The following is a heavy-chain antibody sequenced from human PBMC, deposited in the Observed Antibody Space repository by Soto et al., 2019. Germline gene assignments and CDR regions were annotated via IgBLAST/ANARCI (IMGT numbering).Heavy chain of an antibody. V-gene: IGHV3-21*01. J-gene: IGHJ4*02. Sequence: LRLSCAASGFTFRSYAMNWVRQTQEKGLEWVSSISSTSTYTHYADSVKGRFTISRDNANNSLFLQMNSLRAEDTAIYYCARGLALAGNYWGQGALVTVSS. CDR1: GFTFRSYA. CDR2: ISSTSTYT. CDR3: ARGLALAGNY. D-gene: IGHD6-19*01.